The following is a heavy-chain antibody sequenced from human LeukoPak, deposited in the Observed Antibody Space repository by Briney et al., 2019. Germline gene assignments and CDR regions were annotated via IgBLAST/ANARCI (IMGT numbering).Heavy chain of an antibody. V-gene: IGHV1-2*02. CDR2: INPNSGGT. J-gene: IGHJ4*02. CDR3: ARDQLGVVVAERYDY. D-gene: IGHD2-15*01. CDR1: RYTFTGYY. Sequence: ASVKVSCKASRYTFTGYYMHWLRQAPGQGLEWMGWINPNSGGTNYAQKFQGRVTMTRDTSISTAYMELSRLRSDDTAVYYCARDQLGVVVAERYDYWGQGTLVTVSS.